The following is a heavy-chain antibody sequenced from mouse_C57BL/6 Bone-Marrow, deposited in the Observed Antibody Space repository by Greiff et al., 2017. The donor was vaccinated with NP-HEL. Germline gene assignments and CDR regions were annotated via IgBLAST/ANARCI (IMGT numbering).Heavy chain of an antibody. D-gene: IGHD1-1*01. CDR2: INPYNGGT. CDR1: GYTFTDYY. CDR3: AIGITTVPDY. J-gene: IGHJ2*01. Sequence: VQLKQSGPVLVKPGASVKMSCKASGYTFTDYYMNWVKQSHGKSLEWIGVINPYNGGTSYNQKFKGKATLTVDKSSSTAYMELNSLTSEDSTVYYCAIGITTVPDYWGQGTTLTVSS. V-gene: IGHV1-19*01.